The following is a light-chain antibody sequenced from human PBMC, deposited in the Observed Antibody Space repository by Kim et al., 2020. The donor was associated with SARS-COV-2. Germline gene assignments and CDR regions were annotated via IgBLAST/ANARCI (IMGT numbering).Light chain of an antibody. Sequence: VSPGERATLSCTTSQSVTRHLAWYQQKPGQPPRLVIYDTSTRATGIPARFKGSGSGTEFTLTISSLQSEDCAVYYCQQYSNWPPYTFGQGTKLEIK. V-gene: IGKV3-15*01. CDR2: DTS. CDR1: QSVTRH. CDR3: QQYSNWPPYT. J-gene: IGKJ2*01.